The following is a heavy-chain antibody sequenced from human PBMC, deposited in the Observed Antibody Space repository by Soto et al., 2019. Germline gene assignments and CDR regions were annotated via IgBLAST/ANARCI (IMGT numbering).Heavy chain of an antibody. CDR3: AREKFTSSGGGFDY. J-gene: IGHJ4*02. Sequence: QVQLVESGGGVVQPGRSLRLSCAASGFTFSSYAMHWVRQAPGKGLEWVAVISYDGSNKYYADSVKGRFTISRDNSKNTLYLQMNSLRAEATAVYYCAREKFTSSGGGFDYWGQGTLVTVSS. CDR1: GFTFSSYA. V-gene: IGHV3-30-3*01. D-gene: IGHD6-19*01. CDR2: ISYDGSNK.